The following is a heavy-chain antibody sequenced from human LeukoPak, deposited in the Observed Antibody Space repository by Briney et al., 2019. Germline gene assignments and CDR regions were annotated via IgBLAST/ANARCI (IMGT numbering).Heavy chain of an antibody. CDR3: ARSKSWIRPNGEWNWFDP. J-gene: IGHJ5*02. D-gene: IGHD3-10*01. V-gene: IGHV4-30-2*01. CDR2: LYHSGST. Sequence: SETLSLTCAVSGGSISSAGYSWSWLRQPPGKGLEWIGYLYHSGSTYYNPSLKSRITISIDRSENQFSLRLSSVTAADTAIYYCARSKSWIRPNGEWNWFDPWGQGTLVTVSS. CDR1: GGSISSAGYS.